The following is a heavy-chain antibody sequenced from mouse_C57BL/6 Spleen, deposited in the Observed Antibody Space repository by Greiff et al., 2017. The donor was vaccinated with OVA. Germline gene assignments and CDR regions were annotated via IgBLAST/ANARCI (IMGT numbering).Heavy chain of an antibody. CDR3: ARETAHATFAY. D-gene: IGHD3-2*02. Sequence: VHVKQSGAELVKPGASVKLSCTASGFNIKDYYMHWVKQRTEQGLEWIGRIDPEDGETKYAPKFQGKATITADTSSNTAYLQLSSLTSEDTAVYYGARETAHATFAYWGQGTLVTVSA. CDR2: IDPEDGET. J-gene: IGHJ3*01. CDR1: GFNIKDYY. V-gene: IGHV14-2*01.